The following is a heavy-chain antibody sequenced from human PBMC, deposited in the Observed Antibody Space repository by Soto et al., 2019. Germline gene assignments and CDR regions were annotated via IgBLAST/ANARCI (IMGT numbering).Heavy chain of an antibody. CDR1: GASISSSSYS. CDR3: ARHVFTTVVRGFLITFEYYSGMDV. D-gene: IGHD3-10*01. J-gene: IGHJ6*01. Sequence: KSSETLSLTCTVSGASISSSSYSWGWIRQPPGKGLEWIGNIHHSGSTYYNPSLKSRVTISVDTSKDQFSLKLSSVTAADTAVYYCARHVFTTVVRGFLITFEYYSGMDVWGQGTTVTVSS. CDR2: IHHSGST. V-gene: IGHV4-39*01.